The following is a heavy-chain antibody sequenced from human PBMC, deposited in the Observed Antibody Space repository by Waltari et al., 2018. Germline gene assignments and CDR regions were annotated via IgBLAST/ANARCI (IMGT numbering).Heavy chain of an antibody. CDR1: GGSISSSSYY. J-gene: IGHJ6*02. CDR3: ARENSRGSSWYGMDV. V-gene: IGHV4-39*07. CDR2: IYYSGGT. D-gene: IGHD6-13*01. Sequence: QLQLQESGPGLVKPSETLSLTCTVSGGSISSSSYYWGWIRQPPGKGLEWIGSIYYSGGTYYNPALKSRVTISGDTSKNQFSLKLSSGTAADTAVYYCARENSRGSSWYGMDVWGQGTTVTVSS.